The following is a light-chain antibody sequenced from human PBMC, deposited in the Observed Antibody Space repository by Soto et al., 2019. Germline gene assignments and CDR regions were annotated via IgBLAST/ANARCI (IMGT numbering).Light chain of an antibody. CDR1: TSNIGSNT. CDR3: AAWDDGLNGYV. V-gene: IGLV1-44*01. Sequence: QSVLTQPPSASGTAGQRFTVSCSLITSNIGSNTVNWYQQLPGTAPRTLIYSNNQRPSGVPDRFSGSKSGTSGSLAISGLLSEDEADYYCAAWDDGLNGYVFGTGTKVTVL. CDR2: SNN. J-gene: IGLJ1*01.